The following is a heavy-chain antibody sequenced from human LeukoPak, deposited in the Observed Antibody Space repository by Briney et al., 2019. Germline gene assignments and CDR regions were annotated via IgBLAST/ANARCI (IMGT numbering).Heavy chain of an antibody. J-gene: IGHJ4*02. CDR2: IYNSGST. V-gene: IGHV4-59*08. CDR3: ARHGGGYSFDY. CDR1: GGSIRNYY. D-gene: IGHD5-24*01. Sequence: SETLSLTCSVSGGSIRNYYWSWIRQPPGEGLEWIGYIYNSGSTNYNPSLKSRVTISVDTPKNQFSLKLSSVTAADTAVYYCARHGGGYSFDYWGQGTLVTVSS.